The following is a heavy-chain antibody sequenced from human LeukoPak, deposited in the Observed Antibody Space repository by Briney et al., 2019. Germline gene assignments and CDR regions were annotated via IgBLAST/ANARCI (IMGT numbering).Heavy chain of an antibody. Sequence: ASVKVSCKASGYTFTSYGISWVRQAPGQGLEWMGWISAYNGNTNYAQKLQGRVTMTADTSTSTAYMKLRSLRSDDTAVYYCARQVVVAATGWFDPWGQGTLVTVSS. CDR2: ISAYNGNT. CDR3: ARQVVVAATGWFDP. D-gene: IGHD2-15*01. V-gene: IGHV1-18*01. CDR1: GYTFTSYG. J-gene: IGHJ5*02.